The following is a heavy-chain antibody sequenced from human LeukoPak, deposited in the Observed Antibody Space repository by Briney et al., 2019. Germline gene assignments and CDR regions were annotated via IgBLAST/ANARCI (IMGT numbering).Heavy chain of an antibody. V-gene: IGHV1-46*01. J-gene: IGHJ4*02. CDR3: ARGFQVPAALPSHFDY. CDR1: GGTFSSYA. CDR2: INPSGGST. Sequence: ASVKVSCKASGGTFSSYAISWVRQAPGQGLEWMGIINPSGGSTSYAQDFQGRVTMTRDTSTSTVFMELRSLRSEDTAVYYCARGFQVPAALPSHFDYWGQGTLVTVSS. D-gene: IGHD2-2*01.